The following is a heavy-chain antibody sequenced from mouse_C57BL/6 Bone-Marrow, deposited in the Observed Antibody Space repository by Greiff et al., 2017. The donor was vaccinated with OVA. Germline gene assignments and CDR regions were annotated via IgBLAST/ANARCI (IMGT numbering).Heavy chain of an antibody. Sequence: EVKLMESGEGLVKPGGSLKLSCAASGFTFSSYAMSWVRQTPEKRLEWVAYISRGGDYIYYADTVKGRFTISRDNARNTLYLQMSSLKSEDTAMYYCTREWDYYGSSPWFAYWGQGTLVTVSA. V-gene: IGHV5-9-1*02. J-gene: IGHJ3*01. D-gene: IGHD1-1*01. CDR2: ISRGGDYI. CDR3: TREWDYYGSSPWFAY. CDR1: GFTFSSYA.